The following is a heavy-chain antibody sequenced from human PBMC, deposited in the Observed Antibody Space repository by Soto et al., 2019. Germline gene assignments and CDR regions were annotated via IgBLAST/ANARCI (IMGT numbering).Heavy chain of an antibody. CDR1: GDSVSSNSAA. D-gene: IGHD2-8*01. Sequence: PSQTLSLTCAISGDSVSSNSAAWNWIRQSPSRGLEWLGRTYYRSKWYNGYAVSVKSRITINPDTSKNQFSLQLNSVTPEDTAVYYCARDLEAGMDYSHGMDVWGQGTTVTVSS. CDR3: ARDLEAGMDYSHGMDV. CDR2: TYYRSKWYN. J-gene: IGHJ6*02. V-gene: IGHV6-1*01.